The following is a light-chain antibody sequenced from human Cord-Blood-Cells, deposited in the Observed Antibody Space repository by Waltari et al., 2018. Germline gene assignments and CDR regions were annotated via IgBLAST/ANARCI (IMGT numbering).Light chain of an antibody. Sequence: QSVLTQPPSASGTPGQRVTISCSGSSSNIGSNYVYWYQQLPGTAPKLLIYRNKQRPSGVPDRFSGSKPGTSASLAISGLRSEDEADYYCAAWDDSLSGYVFGTGTKVTVL. CDR3: AAWDDSLSGYV. CDR2: RNK. CDR1: SSNIGSNY. J-gene: IGLJ1*01. V-gene: IGLV1-47*01.